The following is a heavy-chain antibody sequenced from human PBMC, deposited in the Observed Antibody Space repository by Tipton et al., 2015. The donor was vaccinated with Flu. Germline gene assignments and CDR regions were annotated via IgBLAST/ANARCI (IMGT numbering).Heavy chain of an antibody. J-gene: IGHJ4*02. CDR3: ARGGGSPSY. Sequence: SLRLSCAASGFLFTSYGMHWVRQAPGKGLEWVAGIWYDGSNEDYADSVKGRFTISRDNSRNTLYLQMNSLRVDDTAVYYCARGGGSPSYWGQGTLVTVSS. V-gene: IGHV3-33*01. D-gene: IGHD1-26*01. CDR2: IWYDGSNE. CDR1: GFLFTSYG.